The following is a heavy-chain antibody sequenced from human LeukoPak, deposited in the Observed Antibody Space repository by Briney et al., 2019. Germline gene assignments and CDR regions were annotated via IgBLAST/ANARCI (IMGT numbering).Heavy chain of an antibody. CDR3: TRLSCSSSIDY. Sequence: PGGSLKLSCAASGFTFSGSAMHWVRQASGKGLEWVGRIRSKANSYATAYAASVKGRFTISRDDSKNTAYLQMNSLKTEDTAVYYCTRLSCSSSIDYWGQGTLVTVSS. CDR2: IRSKANSYAT. V-gene: IGHV3-73*01. J-gene: IGHJ4*02. CDR1: GFTFSGSA. D-gene: IGHD6-13*01.